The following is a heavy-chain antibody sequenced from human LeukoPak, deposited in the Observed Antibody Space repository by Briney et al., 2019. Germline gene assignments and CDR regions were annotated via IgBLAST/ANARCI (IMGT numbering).Heavy chain of an antibody. D-gene: IGHD1-26*01. CDR2: ISSGSSYI. CDR1: GFAFTSYS. J-gene: IGHJ3*02. V-gene: IGHV3-21*01. CDR3: ARDLNRYSGTYYGSFDI. Sequence: GGCPRLSRAASGFAFTSYSMNWVRQAPGKGLGWVSSISSGSSYIYYADSVEGRFTISRDNAKNSLYLQMNSLRAEDTAVYYCARDLNRYSGTYYGSFDIWGPGTMVTVSS.